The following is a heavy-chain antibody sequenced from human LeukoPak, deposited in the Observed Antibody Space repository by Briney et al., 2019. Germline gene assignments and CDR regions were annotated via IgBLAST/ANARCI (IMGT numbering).Heavy chain of an antibody. D-gene: IGHD6-6*01. CDR2: ISGSGGST. V-gene: IGHV3-23*01. Sequence: GGSLRLSCAASGFTFSSYAMSWVRQAPGKGLEWVSAISGSGGSTYYADSVKGRFTISRDNSKNTLYLQMNSLRAEDTAVYYRANIAARRVYYYYMDVWGKGTTVTVSS. CDR3: ANIAARRVYYYYMDV. J-gene: IGHJ6*03. CDR1: GFTFSSYA.